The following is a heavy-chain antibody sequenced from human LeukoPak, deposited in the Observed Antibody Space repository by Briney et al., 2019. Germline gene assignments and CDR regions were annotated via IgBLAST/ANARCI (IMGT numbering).Heavy chain of an antibody. Sequence: QPGGSLRLSCAASGFTVSTNYMSWVRQAPGKGLEWVSVIYSGGSTYYADSVKGRFTISRDNSKNTLYLQMNSLRAEDTAVYYCARDYPYYYDGSGYYSFDYWGQGTLVTVSS. D-gene: IGHD3-22*01. CDR1: GFTVSTNY. CDR2: IYSGGST. CDR3: ARDYPYYYDGSGYYSFDY. J-gene: IGHJ4*02. V-gene: IGHV3-66*01.